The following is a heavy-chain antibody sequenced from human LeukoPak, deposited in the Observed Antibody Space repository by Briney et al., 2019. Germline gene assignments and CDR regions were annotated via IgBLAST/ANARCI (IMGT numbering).Heavy chain of an antibody. CDR3: ARDGGHFDWLPHDWFDP. D-gene: IGHD3-9*01. V-gene: IGHV4-61*02. CDR2: IYTSGST. J-gene: IGHJ5*02. CDR1: GGSISSGGYY. Sequence: SQTLSLTCTVSGGSISSGGYYWSWIRQPAGKGLAWIGRIYTSGSTNYNPSLKSRVTMSVDTSKNQFSLKLSSVTAADTAVYYCARDGGHFDWLPHDWFDPWGQGTLVTVSS.